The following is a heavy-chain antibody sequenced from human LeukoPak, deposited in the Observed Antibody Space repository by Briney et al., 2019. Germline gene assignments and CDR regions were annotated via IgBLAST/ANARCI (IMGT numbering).Heavy chain of an antibody. CDR1: GFAFSTYS. Sequence: GGSLRLSCAASGFAFSTYSMNWVRQAPGMGLEWVSSVSRSSRFIFYADSVQGRFTISRDDAKDSLFLQMNSLRAEDTAVYYCARVSDAFDYFFDSWGQGTLVTVSS. CDR3: ARVSDAFDYFFDS. CDR2: VSRSSRFI. J-gene: IGHJ4*02. V-gene: IGHV3-21*01. D-gene: IGHD5-12*01.